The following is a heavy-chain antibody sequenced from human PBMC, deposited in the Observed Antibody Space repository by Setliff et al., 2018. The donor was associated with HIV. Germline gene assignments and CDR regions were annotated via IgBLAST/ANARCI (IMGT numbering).Heavy chain of an antibody. D-gene: IGHD2-8*01. CDR1: GGSISSHY. CDR3: ARHSPNVGVRGDAFDI. Sequence: SETLSLTCSVSGGSISSHYWIWIRQPPGKGLEWIGYIHYSGATNYNPSLKSRVTISLDTSRTQFSLRLSSVTAADTAVYYCARHSPNVGVRGDAFDIWGQGTVVTVSS. J-gene: IGHJ3*02. V-gene: IGHV4-59*08. CDR2: IHYSGAT.